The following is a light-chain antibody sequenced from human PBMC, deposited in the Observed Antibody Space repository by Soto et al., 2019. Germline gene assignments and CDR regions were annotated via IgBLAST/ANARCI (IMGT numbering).Light chain of an antibody. CDR1: QSVSSY. J-gene: IGKJ1*01. CDR3: QQRSNWPT. CDR2: DAS. Sequence: EIVLTQSPATLSLSPGETGTLSCRASQSVSSYLAWYQQKPGQAPRLLIYDASNRATGIPARFSGSGSGTDFTLTISSLEPEDFAVYYCQQRSNWPTFGQGTKV. V-gene: IGKV3-11*01.